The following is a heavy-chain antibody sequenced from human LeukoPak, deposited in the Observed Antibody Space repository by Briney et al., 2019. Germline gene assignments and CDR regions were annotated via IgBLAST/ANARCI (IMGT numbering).Heavy chain of an antibody. J-gene: IGHJ3*02. CDR3: ASGIYGSGPQTANDAFDI. D-gene: IGHD3-10*01. CDR1: GFTFSSYG. Sequence: PGGSLRLSCAASGFTFSSYGMHWVRQAPGKGLEWVSYISSSGSTIYYADSVKGRFTISRDNAKNSLYLQMNSLRAEDTAVYYCASGIYGSGPQTANDAFDIWGQGTMVAVSS. V-gene: IGHV3-48*04. CDR2: ISSSGSTI.